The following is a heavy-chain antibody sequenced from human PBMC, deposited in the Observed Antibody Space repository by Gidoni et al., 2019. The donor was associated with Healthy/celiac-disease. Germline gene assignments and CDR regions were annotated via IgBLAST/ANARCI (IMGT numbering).Heavy chain of an antibody. J-gene: IGHJ4*02. CDR1: CSSFLSLY. CDR3: AREGYCSSTSCPGGGYFDY. V-gene: IGHV1-2*02. D-gene: IGHD2-2*01. CDR2: INPNSGGT. Sequence: ASCSSFLSLYMHWVRQVPGQGLEWMGWINPNSGGTNYAQKFQGRVTMTRDTSISTAYMELSRLRSDDTAVYYCAREGYCSSTSCPGGGYFDYWGQGTLVTVSS.